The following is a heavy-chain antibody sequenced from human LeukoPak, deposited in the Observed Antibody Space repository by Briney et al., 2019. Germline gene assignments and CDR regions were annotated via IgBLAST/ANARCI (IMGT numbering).Heavy chain of an antibody. CDR1: GYSISSGYY. V-gene: IGHV4-38-2*02. D-gene: IGHD3-22*01. J-gene: IGHJ4*02. CDR3: AREDYYDNSASDY. Sequence: SETLSLTCTVSGYSISSGYYWGWIRQPPGKGLEWIGSIYHSGSTYYNPSLKSRVTISVDTSKNQFSLKLSSVTAADTAVYYCAREDYYDNSASDYWGQGTLVTVSS. CDR2: IYHSGST.